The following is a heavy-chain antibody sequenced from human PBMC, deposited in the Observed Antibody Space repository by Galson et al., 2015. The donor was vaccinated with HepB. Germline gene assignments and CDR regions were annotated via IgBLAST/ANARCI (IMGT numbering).Heavy chain of an antibody. D-gene: IGHD6-13*01. J-gene: IGHJ6*02. Sequence: SLRLSCAASGFTFSSYGMHWVRQAPGKGLEWVAVISYDGSNKYYADSVKGRFTISRDNSKNTLHLQMNSLRAEDTAVYYCAKEQDRSSWPLYYYYYYGMDVWGQGTTVTVSS. CDR1: GFTFSSYG. CDR3: AKEQDRSSWPLYYYYYYGMDV. CDR2: ISYDGSNK. V-gene: IGHV3-30*18.